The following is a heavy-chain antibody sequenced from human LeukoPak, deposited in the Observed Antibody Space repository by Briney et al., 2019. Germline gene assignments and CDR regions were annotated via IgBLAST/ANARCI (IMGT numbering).Heavy chain of an antibody. CDR3: ARLGWGYDFWSGHLPPHVDY. Sequence: PGESLKISCKGSGYSFTSYWIGWVRHMPGKGLEWMGIIYPGDSDTRYSPSFQGQVTISADKSISTAYLQWSSLKASDTAMYYCARLGWGYDFWSGHLPPHVDYWGQGTLVTVSS. CDR2: IYPGDSDT. J-gene: IGHJ4*02. D-gene: IGHD3-3*01. CDR1: GYSFTSYW. V-gene: IGHV5-51*01.